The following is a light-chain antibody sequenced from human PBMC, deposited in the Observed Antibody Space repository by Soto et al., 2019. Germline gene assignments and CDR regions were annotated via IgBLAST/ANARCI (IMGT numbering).Light chain of an antibody. CDR1: QSVSSY. Sequence: DIVLTQSPATLSLSPGERATLSCRASQSVSSYLAWYQQKPGQAPRLLIYDASNRASGIPARFSGSGSGTAFTLTISSLEPEDFAVYYCQQRSNWLTFGGGTKVEIK. J-gene: IGKJ4*01. CDR2: DAS. V-gene: IGKV3-11*01. CDR3: QQRSNWLT.